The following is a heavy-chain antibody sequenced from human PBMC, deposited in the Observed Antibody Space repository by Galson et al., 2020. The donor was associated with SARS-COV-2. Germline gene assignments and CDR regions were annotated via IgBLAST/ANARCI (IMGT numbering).Heavy chain of an antibody. Sequence: GESLKISCTASGFTFSRYGMHWVRQAPGKGLEWVAVISHDGGIQNYADSVKGRFTISRDNSKSTLHLQMNSLRPEDTAVFYCAREAESQAFDMWGHGTVVTVSS. CDR3: AREAESQAFDM. CDR1: GFTFSRYG. D-gene: IGHD6-25*01. V-gene: IGHV3-30*03. CDR2: ISHDGGIQ. J-gene: IGHJ3*02.